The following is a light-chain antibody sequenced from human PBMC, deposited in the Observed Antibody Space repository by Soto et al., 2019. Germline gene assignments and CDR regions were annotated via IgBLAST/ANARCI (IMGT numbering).Light chain of an antibody. V-gene: IGLV2-14*01. CDR2: DVT. J-gene: IGLJ1*01. Sequence: ALTQPASVSGSPGQSITISCTGTSSDVGGYNYVSWYQQHPVKAPKLMIYDVTNRPSGVSDRFSGSKSGNTASLTISGLQAEDEADYYCSSYTSSSTPYVFGTGTKVPVL. CDR1: SSDVGGYNY. CDR3: SSYTSSSTPYV.